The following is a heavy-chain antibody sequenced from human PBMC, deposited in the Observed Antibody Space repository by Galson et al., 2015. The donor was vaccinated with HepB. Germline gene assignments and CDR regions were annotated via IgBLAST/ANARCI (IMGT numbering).Heavy chain of an antibody. D-gene: IGHD6-19*01. CDR2: IIPIFGTA. CDR3: ARGPYSSGWYDY. V-gene: IGHV1-69*13. CDR1: GGTFSSYA. J-gene: IGHJ4*02. Sequence: SVKVSCKASGGTFSSYAISWVRQAPGQGPEWMGGIIPIFGTANYAQKFQGRVTITADESTSTAYMELSSLRSEDTAVYFCARGPYSSGWYDYWGQGTLVSVSS.